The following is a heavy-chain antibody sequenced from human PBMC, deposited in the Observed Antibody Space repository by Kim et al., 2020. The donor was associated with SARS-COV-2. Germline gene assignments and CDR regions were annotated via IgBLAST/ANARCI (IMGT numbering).Heavy chain of an antibody. CDR2: IWYDGSNK. V-gene: IGHV3-33*06. J-gene: IGHJ3*02. Sequence: GGSLRLSCAASGFTFSSYGMHWVRQAPGKGLEWVAVIWYDGSNKYYADSVKGRFTISRDNSKNTLYLQMNSLRAEDTAVYYCAKGGGGWNDGHDAFDIWGQGTMVTVSS. D-gene: IGHD1-1*01. CDR3: AKGGGGWNDGHDAFDI. CDR1: GFTFSSYG.